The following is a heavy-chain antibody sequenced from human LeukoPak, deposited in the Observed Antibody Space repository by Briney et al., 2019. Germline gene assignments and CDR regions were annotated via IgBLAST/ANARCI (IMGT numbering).Heavy chain of an antibody. CDR2: ITPGGHT. CDR3: ARGTSGTTTFDF. J-gene: IGHJ4*02. CDR1: GFSVDSGF. Sequence: GGSLRLSCTASGFSVDSGFMNWVRQAPGKGPEWVSFITPGGHTDYTESVKGRFTIYRDNVRNTLSLQMNSLRVEDTAVYYCARGTSGTTTFDFWGPGTLVTVSS. V-gene: IGHV3-66*01. D-gene: IGHD1-7*01.